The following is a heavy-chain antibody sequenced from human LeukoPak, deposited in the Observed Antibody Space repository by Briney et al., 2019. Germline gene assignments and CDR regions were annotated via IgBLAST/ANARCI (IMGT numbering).Heavy chain of an antibody. Sequence: ASVKVSCKASGYTFTSYDINWVRQAPGQGLEWMGWMNPNSGNTGYAQKFRGRVTMTRNTSISTAYMELSSLRSEDTAVYHCARGITIFGVVTFYYYYGMDVWGQGTTVTVSS. CDR3: ARGITIFGVVTFYYYYGMDV. J-gene: IGHJ6*02. CDR1: GYTFTSYD. D-gene: IGHD3-3*01. CDR2: MNPNSGNT. V-gene: IGHV1-8*01.